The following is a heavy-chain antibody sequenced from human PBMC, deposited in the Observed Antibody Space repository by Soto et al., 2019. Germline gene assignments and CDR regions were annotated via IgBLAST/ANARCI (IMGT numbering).Heavy chain of an antibody. CDR1: VYTFTSYG. J-gene: IGHJ6*02. Sequence: GESLKISCRGSVYTFTSYGISWVRQAPGQGLDGMGWISAYHGNPNYAQKLQGRGTMTTDTSTSTAYMELRSLRSDDTAVYYCARDPSPPSLQRPRYYYYGMDVWGQGTTVTVSS. CDR3: ARDPSPPSLQRPRYYYYGMDV. V-gene: IGHV1-18*01. CDR2: ISAYHGNP. D-gene: IGHD1-1*01.